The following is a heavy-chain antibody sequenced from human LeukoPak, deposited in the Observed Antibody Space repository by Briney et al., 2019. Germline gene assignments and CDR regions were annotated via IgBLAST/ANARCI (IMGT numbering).Heavy chain of an antibody. D-gene: IGHD6-19*01. CDR2: ISYDGSNK. Sequence: PGRSLRLSCAASGFTFSSSGMHWVRQAPGKGLEWVAVISYDGSNKYYADSVKGRFTISRDNSKNLLYLQINSLRTADKALYYCTRAPIAVACPAQKRDLNMGTYFDYWGQGTLVTVSS. V-gene: IGHV3-30*03. CDR3: TRAPIAVACPAQKRDLNMGTYFDY. CDR1: GFTFSSSG. J-gene: IGHJ4*02.